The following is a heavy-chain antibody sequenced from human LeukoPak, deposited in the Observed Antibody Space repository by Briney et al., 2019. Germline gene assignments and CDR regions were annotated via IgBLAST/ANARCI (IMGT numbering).Heavy chain of an antibody. D-gene: IGHD3-22*01. CDR1: GFTFSSYA. J-gene: IGHJ4*02. V-gene: IGHV3-30-3*01. CDR2: ISYDGNNK. CDR3: AKGKYYDSSGPFDY. Sequence: PGRSLRLSCAASGFTFSSYAMHWVRQAPGKGLEWVAVISYDGNNKYYADSVKGRFIISRDNSKNTLYLQMNSLRAEDTAVYYCAKGKYYDSSGPFDYWGQGTLVTVSS.